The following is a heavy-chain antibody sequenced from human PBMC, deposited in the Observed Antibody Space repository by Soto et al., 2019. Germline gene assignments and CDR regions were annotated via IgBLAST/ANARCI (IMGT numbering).Heavy chain of an antibody. Sequence: QLQLQESGPGLVKPSETLSLTCTVSGGSIRSSSYWGWIRQPPGKGLEWIGSIYSIGSSYYNPSLKGRVTISADTPKTQVSPNLTSVTAADTAVYYCRRSSRYSTDVWGQGTTVTVSS. V-gene: IGHV4-39*01. J-gene: IGHJ6*02. D-gene: IGHD2-2*01. CDR3: RRSSRYSTDV. CDR2: IYSIGSS. CDR1: GGSIRSSSY.